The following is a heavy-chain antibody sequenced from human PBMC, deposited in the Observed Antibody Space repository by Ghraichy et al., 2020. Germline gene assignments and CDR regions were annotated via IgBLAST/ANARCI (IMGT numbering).Heavy chain of an antibody. J-gene: IGHJ4*01. V-gene: IGHV2-70*11. D-gene: IGHD6-13*01. CDR2: IDWDDDK. CDR3: ARMKTGLIAAGWDRVRLPDF. CDR1: GFSLSASGMC. Sequence: SGPTLVKPTETLTVTCTFSGFSLSASGMCVTWIRQPPGKPLEWLARIDWDDDKYYNKSLKTRLTISKDTPRNQVVLTMTDMQPADTATYYCARMKTGLIAAGWDRVRLPDFWGHGTLVTVAS.